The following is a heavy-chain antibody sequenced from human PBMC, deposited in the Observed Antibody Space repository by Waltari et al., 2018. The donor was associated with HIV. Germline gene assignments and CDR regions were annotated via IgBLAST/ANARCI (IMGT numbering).Heavy chain of an antibody. V-gene: IGHV5-51*03. J-gene: IGHJ2*01. CDR2: SLAGDSDI. D-gene: IGHD5-12*01. CDR1: GYTFNKYW. Sequence: EVQLVQSGPEMKKPGDPLRISCKASGYTFNKYWIDWVRQTPGKGLEWMGASLAGDSDIKCSPSFRGHVTISADVALNSASLHWSRLKASDTATYFCVSHVFSGGSARAALQPCGRGTSVIVSS. CDR3: VSHVFSGGSARAALQP.